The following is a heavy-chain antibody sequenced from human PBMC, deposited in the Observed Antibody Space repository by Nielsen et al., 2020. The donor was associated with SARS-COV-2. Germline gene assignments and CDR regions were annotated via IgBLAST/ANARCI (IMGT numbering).Heavy chain of an antibody. Sequence: SETLSLTCAVYGGSFSGYYWSWIRQPPGKGLEWIGEINHSGSTNYNPSLKSRVTIPVDTSKNQFSLKLSSVTAADTAVYYCARQWRNYYYGMDVWGQGTTVTVSS. CDR1: GGSFSGYY. CDR2: INHSGST. CDR3: ARQWRNYYYGMDV. V-gene: IGHV4-34*01. J-gene: IGHJ6*02. D-gene: IGHD6-19*01.